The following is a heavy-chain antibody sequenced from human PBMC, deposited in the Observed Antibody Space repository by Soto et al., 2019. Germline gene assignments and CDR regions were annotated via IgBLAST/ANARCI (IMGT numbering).Heavy chain of an antibody. V-gene: IGHV3-30-3*01. CDR3: VRDATYYYDTNEY. Sequence: QVQLVESGGSVVQPGRSLRLSCAASGFTFSNYAVHWVRQAPGKGLEWVALISSDGSNKFYADSVKGRFTISRDNSKNTLYLQVNSLRSEDTAVYYCVRDATYYYDTNEYCGQGTVVTVSA. CDR2: ISSDGSNK. J-gene: IGHJ4*02. CDR1: GFTFSNYA. D-gene: IGHD3-22*01.